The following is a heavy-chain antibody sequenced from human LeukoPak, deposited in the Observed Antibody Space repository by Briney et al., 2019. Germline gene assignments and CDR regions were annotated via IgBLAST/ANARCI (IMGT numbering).Heavy chain of an antibody. CDR3: ARESGYSYGPFDY. D-gene: IGHD5-18*01. J-gene: IGHJ4*02. CDR2: ISSSSSYI. CDR1: GFTFSSYS. V-gene: IGHV3-21*01. Sequence: PGGSLRLSCAASGFTFSSYSMNWVRQAPGKGLEWVSSISSSSSYIYYADSVKGRFTIFRDNAKNSLYLQVNSLRAEDTAVYYCARESGYSYGPFDYWGQGTLVTVSS.